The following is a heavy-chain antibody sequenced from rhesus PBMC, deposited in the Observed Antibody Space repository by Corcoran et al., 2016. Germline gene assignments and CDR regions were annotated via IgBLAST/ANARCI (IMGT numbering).Heavy chain of an antibody. V-gene: IGHV4S9*01. J-gene: IGHJ4*01. CDR2: IYGSSGCN. Sequence: QVQLPESGPGLVKPSETLSLTCAVSGGSISANYYWNWNRQPPGKGLECIGNIYGSSGCNYYNPSLKSRVTISKDTSKNQFYLKLSAVTAADTAVYFCAREGTVSYFDHWGQGVLVTVSS. CDR1: GGSISANYY. CDR3: AREGTVSYFDH. D-gene: IGHD5-24*01.